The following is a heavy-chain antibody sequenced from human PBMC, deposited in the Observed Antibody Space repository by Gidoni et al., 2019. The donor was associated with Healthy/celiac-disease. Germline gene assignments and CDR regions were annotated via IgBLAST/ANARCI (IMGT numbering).Heavy chain of an antibody. D-gene: IGHD6-6*01. J-gene: IGHJ3*02. Sequence: QVQLVQSGAEVKQPGSSLKVPCKASGGTFSSYTIGWVRQAPGKGLEWMGRIIHIFGMANYAKKSQGRVTITADKSTSTAYMGCSSLRFEYRAVYYWASGSSGGGAFDIWGQGTMVTVSS. V-gene: IGHV1-69*02. CDR1: GGTFSSYT. CDR3: ASGSSGGGAFDI. CDR2: IIHIFGMA.